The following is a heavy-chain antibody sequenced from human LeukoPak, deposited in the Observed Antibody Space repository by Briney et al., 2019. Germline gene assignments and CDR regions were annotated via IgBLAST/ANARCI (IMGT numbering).Heavy chain of an antibody. CDR3: AKANAAGTWKPEDY. D-gene: IGHD6-13*01. J-gene: IGHJ4*02. CDR2: ISGSGGST. CDR1: GFTFSSYG. V-gene: IGHV3-23*01. Sequence: GGSLRLSCAASGFTFSSYGMSWVRQAPGKGLEWVSAISGSGGSTYYADSVKGRFTISRDNSKNTLYVQMNSLRAEDTAVYYCAKANAAGTWKPEDYWGQGTLVTVSS.